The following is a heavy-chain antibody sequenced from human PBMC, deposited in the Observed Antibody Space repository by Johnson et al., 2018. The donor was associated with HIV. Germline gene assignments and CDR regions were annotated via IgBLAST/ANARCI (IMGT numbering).Heavy chain of an antibody. J-gene: IGHJ3*02. V-gene: IGHV3-30*02. Sequence: VQLVESGGGVVQPGGSLRLSCAASGFTFSSYGMHWVRPAPGKGLEWVAFIRYDGSNKYYADSVKGRFTISRDNSKNTLYLQMNSLKTEDTAVYYCTTDPIAAAGPDAFDIWGQGTVVTVSS. CDR3: TTDPIAAAGPDAFDI. D-gene: IGHD6-13*01. CDR2: IRYDGSNK. CDR1: GFTFSSYG.